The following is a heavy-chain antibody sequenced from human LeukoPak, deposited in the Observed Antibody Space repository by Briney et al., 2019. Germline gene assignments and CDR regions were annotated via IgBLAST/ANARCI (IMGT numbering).Heavy chain of an antibody. D-gene: IGHD5-24*01. CDR1: GGTFSSYA. CDR2: IIPIFGTA. CDR3: ARDDGYNLVEGY. Sequence: SVKVSCKASGGTFSSYAISWGRQAPGQGLEWMGRIIPIFGTANYAQKFQGRVTITTDESTSTAYMELSSLRSEDTAVYYCARDDGYNLVEGYWGQGTLVTVSS. V-gene: IGHV1-69*05. J-gene: IGHJ4*02.